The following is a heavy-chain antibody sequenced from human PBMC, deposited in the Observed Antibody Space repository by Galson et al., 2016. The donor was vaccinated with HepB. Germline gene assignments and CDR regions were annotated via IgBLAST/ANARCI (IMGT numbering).Heavy chain of an antibody. V-gene: IGHV2-70*01. D-gene: IGHD2-15*01. CDR3: ARIRQDCSESNCYRGYWGDNYGMDV. Sequence: PALVKPTQTLTLTCAFSGFSLSTSGMCVTWIRQPPGKALEWLALIDWDDDKYYSSSLKTRLTISKDTSKNQVVLTMTNMDPVDTGTYYCARIRQDCSESNCYRGYWGDNYGMDVWGQGTTVPVSS. CDR2: IDWDDDK. J-gene: IGHJ6*02. CDR1: GFSLSTSGMC.